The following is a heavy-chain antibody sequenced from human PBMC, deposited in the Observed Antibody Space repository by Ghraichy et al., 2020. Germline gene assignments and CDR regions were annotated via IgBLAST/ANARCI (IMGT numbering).Heavy chain of an antibody. CDR1: GYTFISYG. V-gene: IGHV1-18*01. CDR3: AREFSGWSTGLDGFDI. Sequence: ASVKVSCKASGYTFISYGISWVRQAPGQGLEWMGWISAHNGNTSYAQKLQGRVTMTTDTSTSTAYMELRSLRSDDTAVYYCAREFSGWSTGLDGFDIWGQGTMVTVSS. J-gene: IGHJ3*02. D-gene: IGHD6-19*01. CDR2: ISAHNGNT.